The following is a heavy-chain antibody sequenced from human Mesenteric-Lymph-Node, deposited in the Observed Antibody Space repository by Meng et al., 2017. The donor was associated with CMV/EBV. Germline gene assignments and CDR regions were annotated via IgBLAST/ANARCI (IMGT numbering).Heavy chain of an antibody. D-gene: IGHD2-15*01. CDR2: FYSGGST. V-gene: IGHV4-39*07. CDR1: GGSISSSSYY. Sequence: SQTLSLTCAVSGGSISSSSYYWGWIRQPPGKGLEWIGCFYSGGSTYYNPSLKSRVSISVDTSKNQLSLKLSSVTAADTAFYYCATDTGGYGFDFWGQGTLVTVSS. J-gene: IGHJ4*03. CDR3: ATDTGGYGFDF.